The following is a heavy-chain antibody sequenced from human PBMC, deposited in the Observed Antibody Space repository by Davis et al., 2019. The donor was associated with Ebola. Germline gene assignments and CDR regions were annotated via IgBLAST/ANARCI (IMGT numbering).Heavy chain of an antibody. CDR2: LYYSGST. Sequence: MPSETLSLTCTVPGGSIRSAGHYWGWIRQPPGKGLEWIGTLYYSGSTYYNPSLKSRVTVSVDTSKNQFSLKVNSMTAADTAVYYCARLMEWLSGFDYWGQGILVTVSS. D-gene: IGHD3-3*01. J-gene: IGHJ4*02. CDR3: ARLMEWLSGFDY. V-gene: IGHV4-39*01. CDR1: GGSIRSAGHY.